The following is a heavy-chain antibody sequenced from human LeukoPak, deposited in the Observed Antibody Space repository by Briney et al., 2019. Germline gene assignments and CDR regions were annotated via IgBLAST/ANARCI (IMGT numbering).Heavy chain of an antibody. V-gene: IGHV3-7*01. CDR1: GFTFSSYW. J-gene: IGHJ6*03. CDR2: IKQDGSEK. CDR3: ARVPPMYSGSWYAPYYYYMDV. D-gene: IGHD6-13*01. Sequence: GGSLRLSCAASGFTFSSYWMSWVRQAPGKGLEWVANIKQDGSEKYYVDSVKGRFTISRDNAKNSLYLQMNSLRAEDTAVYYCARVPPMYSGSWYAPYYYYMDVWGKGTTVTVSS.